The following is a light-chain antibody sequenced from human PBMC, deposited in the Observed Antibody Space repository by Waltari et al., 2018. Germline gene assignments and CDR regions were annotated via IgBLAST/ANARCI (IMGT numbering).Light chain of an antibody. J-gene: IGLJ1*01. CDR2: EAN. Sequence: QSALTTPASVSGSPGQSITTSCTGPSSDIASYHLVSWYQQHPGQAPTLIIYEANKRPSGVSSRFSGSKSGNTASLTISGPQAEDEANYYCYAYAGTRGVFGTGTKVTVL. CDR3: YAYAGTRGV. V-gene: IGLV2-23*01. CDR1: SSDIASYHL.